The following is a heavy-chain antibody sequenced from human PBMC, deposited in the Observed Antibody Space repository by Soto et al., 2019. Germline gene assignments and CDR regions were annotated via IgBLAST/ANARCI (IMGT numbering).Heavy chain of an antibody. CDR1: GFTLSTDS. V-gene: IGHV3-48*02. D-gene: IGHD6-19*01. Sequence: EVQLVESGGGLVQPGGSLRLSFVASGFTLSTDSMNWVRQAPGKGLEWVAHISTSGATRYYADSVKGRFTISRDNAKTSLYLQMDGLRNEDTAVYYCARFFGSGFDYWGQGTLVTVSS. CDR3: ARFFGSGFDY. J-gene: IGHJ4*02. CDR2: ISTSGATR.